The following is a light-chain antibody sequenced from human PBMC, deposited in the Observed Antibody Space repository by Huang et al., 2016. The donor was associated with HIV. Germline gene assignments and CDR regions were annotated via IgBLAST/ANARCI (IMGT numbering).Light chain of an antibody. CDR3: QQYGSSLGT. J-gene: IGKJ4*01. Sequence: EIVLTQSPGTLSSSPGARATLSCWASQRVTSDYVALYHQKPGPAPRLLIYGASIRATGVPDRFSGSGSGTYFTLTISRLEPGDFAVYYCQQYGSSLGTFGGGTKVEIK. CDR2: GAS. CDR1: QRVTSDY. V-gene: IGKV3-20*01.